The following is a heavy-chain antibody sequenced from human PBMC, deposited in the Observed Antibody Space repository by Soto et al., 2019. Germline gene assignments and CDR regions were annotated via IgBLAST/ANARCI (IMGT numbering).Heavy chain of an antibody. J-gene: IGHJ3*01. CDR1: GFTFSSSW. Sequence: EVQLVESGGGLVQPGGSLRLSCVASGFTFSSSWMSWVRQAPGKGLEWVANIKQDGSDKYYVDSVEGRFTISRDNAKNSLYLQMNSLRAEDTAVYYCARTSSLAAAVWGKGTMVIVSS. V-gene: IGHV3-7*01. CDR3: ARTSSLAAAV. D-gene: IGHD6-13*01. CDR2: IKQDGSDK.